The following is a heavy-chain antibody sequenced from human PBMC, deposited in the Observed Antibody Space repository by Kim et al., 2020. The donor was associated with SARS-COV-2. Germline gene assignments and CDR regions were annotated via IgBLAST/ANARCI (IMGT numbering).Heavy chain of an antibody. Sequence: GGSLRLSCAASGFTFSDYYMSWIRQAPGKGLEWVSYISSSGSTIYYADSVKGRFTISRDNAKNSLYLQMNSLRAEDTAVYYCARDRRDLAYCSGGSCPEGYYFDYWGQGTLVIVSS. CDR2: ISSSGSTI. D-gene: IGHD2-15*01. CDR3: ARDRRDLAYCSGGSCPEGYYFDY. J-gene: IGHJ4*02. CDR1: GFTFSDYY. V-gene: IGHV3-11*04.